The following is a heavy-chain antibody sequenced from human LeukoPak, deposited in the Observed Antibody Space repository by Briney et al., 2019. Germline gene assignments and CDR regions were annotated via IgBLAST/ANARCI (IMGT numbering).Heavy chain of an antibody. V-gene: IGHV3-30*01. J-gene: IGHJ3*01. CDR2: VSYDGSGE. D-gene: IGHD1-26*01. CDR3: ARDGVGTAFDL. Sequence: PGGSLRLSCEASGFIFRSYPMHWVRQAPGKGLEWVAVVSYDGSGENYADSVNGRFTISRDNSKNTLYLQMNSLRAEDTAVFYCARDGVGTAFDLWGQGTMVTVSS. CDR1: GFIFRSYP.